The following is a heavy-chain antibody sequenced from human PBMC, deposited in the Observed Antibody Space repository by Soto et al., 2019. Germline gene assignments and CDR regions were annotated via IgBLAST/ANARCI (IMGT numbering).Heavy chain of an antibody. D-gene: IGHD3-22*01. CDR1: GFTVSSNY. V-gene: IGHV3-66*01. CDR3: ARAGHSRYPLYFDY. Sequence: EVQLVESGGGLVQPGGSLRLSCAASGFTVSSNYMSWVRQAPGKGLEWVSVIYSGGSTYYADSVKGRFTISRDNSKNTLYLQVNSLRAEDTAVYYCARAGHSRYPLYFDYWGQGTLVTVSS. CDR2: IYSGGST. J-gene: IGHJ4*02.